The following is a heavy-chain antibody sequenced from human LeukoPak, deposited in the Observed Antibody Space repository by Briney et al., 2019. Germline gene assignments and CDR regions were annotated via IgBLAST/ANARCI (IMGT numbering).Heavy chain of an antibody. D-gene: IGHD7-27*01. CDR3: ARDQSPKWGSGERYFDY. Sequence: PGGSLRLSCEASGFTFNTYGMHWVRQAPGKGLEWVAVMRSDGSDIYYADSVKGRFTISRDNSKNTLHLQMNSLRAEDTAVYYCARDQSPKWGSGERYFDYWGQGTLVTVSS. CDR2: MRSDGSDI. V-gene: IGHV3-33*01. CDR1: GFTFNTYG. J-gene: IGHJ4*02.